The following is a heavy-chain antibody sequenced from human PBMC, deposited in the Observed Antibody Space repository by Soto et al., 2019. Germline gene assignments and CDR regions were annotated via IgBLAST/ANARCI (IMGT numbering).Heavy chain of an antibody. CDR3: ARAGSYSFDY. D-gene: IGHD1-26*01. V-gene: IGHV4-31*03. J-gene: IGHJ4*02. Sequence: QVQLQESGPGLVKPSQTLSLTCTVSGGSISSGGYYWSWIRQHPGKGLEWIGYIYYSGSTYYNPALTGRVTISVDKSKNPFSLKLSSVTAADTAVYYCARAGSYSFDYWGQGTLVTVSS. CDR2: IYYSGST. CDR1: GGSISSGGYY.